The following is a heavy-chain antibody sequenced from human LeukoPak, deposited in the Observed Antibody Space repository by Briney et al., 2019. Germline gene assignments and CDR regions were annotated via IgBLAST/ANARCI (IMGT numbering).Heavy chain of an antibody. CDR1: GYTFTSYA. Sequence: ASVKVSCKASGYTFTSYAISWVRQAPGQGLEWMGWISAYNGNTNYAQKFQGRVTMITDTSTTTAYMELRSLRYDDTAVYYCARDGAVAGEFDYWGQGTLVTVSS. V-gene: IGHV1-18*04. CDR3: ARDGAVAGEFDY. D-gene: IGHD6-19*01. CDR2: ISAYNGNT. J-gene: IGHJ4*02.